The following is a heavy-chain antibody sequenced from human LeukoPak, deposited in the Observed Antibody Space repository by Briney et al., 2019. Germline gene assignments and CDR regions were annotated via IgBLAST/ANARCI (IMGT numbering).Heavy chain of an antibody. Sequence: PSETLSLTCTVSGGSISSGSYFWGWIRQPPGKGLEWIGSIYSSGITYYNPSLKSRVTISVDTSKNHFSLKLSSVAAADTAVFYCARQLGVYAPDAFVIWGPGTMVTVSS. V-gene: IGHV4-39*01. CDR3: ARQLGVYAPDAFVI. D-gene: IGHD5/OR15-5a*01. J-gene: IGHJ3*02. CDR2: IYSSGIT. CDR1: GGSISSGSYF.